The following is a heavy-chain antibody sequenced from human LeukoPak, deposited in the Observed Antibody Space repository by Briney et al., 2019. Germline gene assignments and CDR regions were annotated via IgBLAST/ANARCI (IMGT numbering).Heavy chain of an antibody. D-gene: IGHD1-1*01. J-gene: IGHJ5*02. Sequence: GESLKISGKGSGYSFISIWICWARQMPGKGLEWMGRIDPSDSYTNYSPSFQGHVTISADKSISTAYLQWSSLKASDTAMYYCARQPEGTWFDAWGQGTLVTVSS. V-gene: IGHV5-10-1*01. CDR3: ARQPEGTWFDA. CDR2: IDPSDSYT. CDR1: GYSFISIW.